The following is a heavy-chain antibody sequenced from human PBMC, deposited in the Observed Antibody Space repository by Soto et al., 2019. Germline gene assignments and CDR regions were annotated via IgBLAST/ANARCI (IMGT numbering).Heavy chain of an antibody. J-gene: IGHJ4*02. CDR1: GFSFGGSA. CDR3: TRAQDGHFDY. CDR2: IRSKANSYAT. V-gene: IGHV3-73*01. Sequence: GGSLRLSCAASGFSFGGSAMHWVRQASGKGLEWVGRIRSKANSYATAYAASVKGRFTISRDDSKSTAYLQMNSLKTEGTAIYYCTRAQDGHFDYWGQGTLVTVSS.